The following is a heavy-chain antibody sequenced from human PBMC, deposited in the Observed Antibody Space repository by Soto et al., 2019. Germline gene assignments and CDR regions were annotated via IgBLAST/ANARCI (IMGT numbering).Heavy chain of an antibody. CDR3: AKSDCGYTTWELSDH. CDR2: ISGAGNSA. V-gene: IGHV3-23*01. Sequence: EVQLMESGGGLVQPGGSLRLSCAASGFTFSDYAMSWVRQAPGKGLEWVSAISGAGNSASHASSVQGRFVISRDNSKNTLFLQMNSLRAEDTGAYYCAKSDCGYTTWELSDHWGQGTLVTVSS. CDR1: GFTFSDYA. D-gene: IGHD2-21*01. J-gene: IGHJ4*02.